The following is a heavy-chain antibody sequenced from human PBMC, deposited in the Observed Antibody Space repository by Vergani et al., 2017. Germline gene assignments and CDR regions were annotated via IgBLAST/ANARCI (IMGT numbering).Heavy chain of an antibody. CDR1: GGTFSSYA. CDR2: IIPIFGTA. J-gene: IGHJ1*01. D-gene: IGHD5-24*01. Sequence: QVQLVQSGAEVKKPGSSVKVSCKASGGTFSSYAISWVRQAPGQGLEWMGGIIPIFGTANYAQKFQGRVTITADESTSTAYMELSSLRSEDTAVYYGARVRMATRTREYFQHWGQGTLVTVSS. CDR3: ARVRMATRTREYFQH. V-gene: IGHV1-69*01.